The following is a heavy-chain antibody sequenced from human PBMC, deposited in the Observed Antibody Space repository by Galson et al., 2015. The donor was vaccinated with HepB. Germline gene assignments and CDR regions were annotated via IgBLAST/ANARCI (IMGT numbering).Heavy chain of an antibody. V-gene: IGHV3-23*01. J-gene: IGHJ5*02. D-gene: IGHD3-10*01. Sequence: SLRLSCAASGFTFSSYALTWIRQAPGKGLEWVSSITGSGDGTYYADSVRGRFAISRDNSKNTLCLHVHSLTAEDTAVYYCAKGRASGKVDWFDPWGQGALVTVAS. CDR1: GFTFSSYA. CDR2: ITGSGDGT. CDR3: AKGRASGKVDWFDP.